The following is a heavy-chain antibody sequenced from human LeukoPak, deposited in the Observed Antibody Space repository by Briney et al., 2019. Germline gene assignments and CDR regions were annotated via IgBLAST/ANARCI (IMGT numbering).Heavy chain of an antibody. Sequence: SATLSLTCAVSGGSIISGTYSWSWIRQPPGKGLEWIGYICHSGSTYYNPSLKSRVTISVDESKNQFSLKLSSVTAADTAVYYCARAPYCSSTSCYPSWFDPWGQGTLVTVSS. V-gene: IGHV4-30-2*01. J-gene: IGHJ5*02. D-gene: IGHD2-2*01. CDR3: ARAPYCSSTSCYPSWFDP. CDR1: GGSIISGTYS. CDR2: ICHSGST.